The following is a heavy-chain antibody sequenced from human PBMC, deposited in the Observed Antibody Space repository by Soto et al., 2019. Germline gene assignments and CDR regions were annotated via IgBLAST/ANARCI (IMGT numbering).Heavy chain of an antibody. CDR2: INPNSGGT. D-gene: IGHD6-6*01. CDR1: GYTFTGYY. CDR3: ARDFGYSSSSSWFDP. V-gene: IGHV1-2*04. Sequence: ASVEVSCKASGYTFTGYYIHWVRQAPGQGLEWMGWINPNSGGTNYAQKFQGWVTMTRDTSISTAYMELSRLRSDDTAVYYCARDFGYSSSSSWFDPWGQGTLVTVSS. J-gene: IGHJ5*02.